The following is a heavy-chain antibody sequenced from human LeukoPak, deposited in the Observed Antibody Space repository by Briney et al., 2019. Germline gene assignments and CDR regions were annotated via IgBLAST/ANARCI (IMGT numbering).Heavy chain of an antibody. V-gene: IGHV3-30-3*01. CDR1: GFTFSSYA. J-gene: IGHJ4*02. D-gene: IGHD5-12*01. CDR2: ISYDGSNK. CDR3: ARLAQVATIVSY. Sequence: PGRSLRPSCAASGFTFSSYAMHWVRQAPGKGLEWVAVISYDGSNKYYADSVKGRFTISRDNSKNTLYLQMNSLRAEDTAVYYCARLAQVATIVSYWGQGTLVTVSS.